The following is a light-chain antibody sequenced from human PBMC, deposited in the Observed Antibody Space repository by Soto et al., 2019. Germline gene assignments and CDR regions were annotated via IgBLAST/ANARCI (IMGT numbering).Light chain of an antibody. Sequence: SAPTQPAPLSGAPGQSITISRPGNRSEIGSYNLVSWYQQHPGKAPKLMIYEGSKRPSGVSNRFSGSKSGNTASLTISGLQAEDEADYYCRSYAGSSTFLYVFGTGTKVTVL. CDR1: RSEIGSYNL. V-gene: IGLV2-23*03. CDR2: EGS. CDR3: RSYAGSSTFLYV. J-gene: IGLJ1*01.